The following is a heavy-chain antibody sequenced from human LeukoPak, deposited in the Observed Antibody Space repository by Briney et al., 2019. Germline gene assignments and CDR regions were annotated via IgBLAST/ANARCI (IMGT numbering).Heavy chain of an antibody. J-gene: IGHJ4*02. CDR3: AKDESSGKWLD. CDR1: GLTFSNYA. Sequence: PGRCLSLSCELSGLTFSNYAIRWVRQAPRKGLEWVSSISGSGRKTYYADSVKGRFTISRDNSKKTLYLQINSLRAEDTAVYYCAKDESSGKWLDWGQGTLVTVSS. V-gene: IGHV3-23*01. CDR2: ISGSGRKT. D-gene: IGHD6-19*01.